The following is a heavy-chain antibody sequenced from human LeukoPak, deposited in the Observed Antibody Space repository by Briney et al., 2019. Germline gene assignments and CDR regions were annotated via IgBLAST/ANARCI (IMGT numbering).Heavy chain of an antibody. J-gene: IGHJ4*02. CDR2: INPNSGGT. V-gene: IGHV1-2*06. D-gene: IGHD6-19*01. CDR3: ARADEWLVLFDY. Sequence: GASVKVSCEASGYTFTGYYMHWVRQAPGQGLEWMGRINPNSGGTNYAQKFQGRVTMTRDTSISTAYMELSRLRSDDTAVYYCARADEWLVLFDYWGQGTLVTVSS. CDR1: GYTFTGYY.